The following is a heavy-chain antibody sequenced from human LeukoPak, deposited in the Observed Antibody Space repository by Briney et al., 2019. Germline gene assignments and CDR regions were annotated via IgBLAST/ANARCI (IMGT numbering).Heavy chain of an antibody. Sequence: GGSLRLSCAASGFTFSSYAMSWVRQAPGKGLEWVSAISGSGGSTYYADSVKGRFTISRDNSKNTLYLQMSSLRAEDTAVYYCARDHRGVRDYFDYWGQGTLVTVSS. V-gene: IGHV3-23*01. CDR2: ISGSGGST. J-gene: IGHJ4*02. CDR1: GFTFSSYA. CDR3: ARDHRGVRDYFDY. D-gene: IGHD3-10*01.